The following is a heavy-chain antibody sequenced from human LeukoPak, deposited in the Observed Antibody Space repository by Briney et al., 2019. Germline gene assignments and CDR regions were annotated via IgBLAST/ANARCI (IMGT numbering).Heavy chain of an antibody. V-gene: IGHV1-8*03. CDR3: ARGSSGRSWLRRGYYFDY. CDR2: MNPNSGNT. J-gene: IGHJ4*02. Sequence: VASVKVSCKASGYTFTGYYMHWVRQAPGQGLEWMGWMNPNSGNTGYAQKFQGRVTITRNTSISTAYMELSSLRSEDTAVYYCARGSSGRSWLRRGYYFDYWGQGTLVTVSS. CDR1: GYTFTGYY. D-gene: IGHD6-13*01.